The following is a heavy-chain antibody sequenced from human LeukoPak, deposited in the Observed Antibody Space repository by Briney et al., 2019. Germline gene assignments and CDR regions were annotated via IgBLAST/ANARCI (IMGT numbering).Heavy chain of an antibody. V-gene: IGHV4-38-2*02. Sequence: SETLSLTCTVSGYSISSGYYWGWIRQPPGKGLEWIGSIYHSGSTYYNPSLKSRVTITVDTSKNQFSLKLSSVTAADTAVYYCARVSSGYDSLDYWGQGTLVTLSS. J-gene: IGHJ4*02. CDR2: IYHSGST. CDR1: GYSISSGYY. D-gene: IGHD5-12*01. CDR3: ARVSSGYDSLDY.